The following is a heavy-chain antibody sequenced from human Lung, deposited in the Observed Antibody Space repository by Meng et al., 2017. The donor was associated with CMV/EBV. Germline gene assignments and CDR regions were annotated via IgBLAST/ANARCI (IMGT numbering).Heavy chain of an antibody. V-gene: IGHV1-18*01. CDR2: ISGYNGHT. D-gene: IGHD3-10*01. CDR3: ARKTFYHGSGSYYNVNYNYYYAMDV. J-gene: IGHJ6*02. Sequence: WVRQAPGEGLEWMGWISGYNGHTIYAQKLQGRVTMTADTSTSTAYMELRSLRSDDTAVYFCARKTFYHGSGSYYNVNYNYYYAMDVWGQGTTVTVSS.